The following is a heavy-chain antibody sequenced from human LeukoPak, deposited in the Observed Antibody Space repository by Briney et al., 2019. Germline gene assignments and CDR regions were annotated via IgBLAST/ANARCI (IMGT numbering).Heavy chain of an antibody. D-gene: IGHD6-19*01. V-gene: IGHV3-20*04. CDR2: INWNGGST. CDR3: ARVSDISVAAYFDY. CDR1: GFTLDDYG. Sequence: PGRSLRLSCAASGFTLDDYGLSWVRQAPGKGLEWVSTINWNGGSTGYADSVKGRFTISRDNAKNSLYLQMNSLRAEDTALYYCARVSDISVAAYFDYWGQGTLVTVSS. J-gene: IGHJ4*02.